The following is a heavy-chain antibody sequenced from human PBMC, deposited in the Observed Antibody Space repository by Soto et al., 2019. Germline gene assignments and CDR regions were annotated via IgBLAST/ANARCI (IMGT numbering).Heavy chain of an antibody. D-gene: IGHD3-9*01. V-gene: IGHV1-18*01. CDR3: ARGMGFFIGILTGPQSYYFDY. CDR1: GYTFTSYG. Sequence: ASVKVSCKASGYTFTSYGISWVRQAPGQGLEWMGWISAYNGNTNYAQKLQGRVTMTTDTSTSTAYMELRSLRSDDTAVYYCARGMGFFIGILTGPQSYYFDYWGQGTLVTVSS. J-gene: IGHJ4*02. CDR2: ISAYNGNT.